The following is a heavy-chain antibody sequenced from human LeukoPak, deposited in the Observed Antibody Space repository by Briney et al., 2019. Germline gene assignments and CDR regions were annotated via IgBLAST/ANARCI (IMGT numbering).Heavy chain of an antibody. Sequence: GGSLRLSCAASGFTFSSYGMHWVRQAPGKGLEWVAVISYDGSNKYYADSVKGRFTISRDNSKNTLYLQMNSLRAEDTAVYYCAKPYYDFWSGPDYWGQGTLVTVSS. V-gene: IGHV3-30*18. D-gene: IGHD3-3*01. CDR3: AKPYYDFWSGPDY. CDR2: ISYDGSNK. CDR1: GFTFSSYG. J-gene: IGHJ4*02.